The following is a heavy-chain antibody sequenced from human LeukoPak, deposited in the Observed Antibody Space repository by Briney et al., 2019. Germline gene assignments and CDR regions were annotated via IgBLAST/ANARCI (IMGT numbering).Heavy chain of an antibody. J-gene: IGHJ4*02. CDR1: GFTVSSNS. D-gene: IGHD6-19*01. V-gene: IGHV3-53*01. CDR2: IYSDNT. CDR3: AKGVSSSALYYFDY. Sequence: PGGSLRLSCTVSGFTVSSNSMSWVRQAPGKGLEWVSFIYSDNTHYSDSVKGRFTISRDNSKNTLYLQMNSLRAEDTAVYYCAKGVSSSALYYFDYWGQGTLVTVSS.